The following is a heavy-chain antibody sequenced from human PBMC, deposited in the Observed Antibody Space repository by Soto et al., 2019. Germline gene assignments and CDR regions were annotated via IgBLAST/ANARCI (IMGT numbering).Heavy chain of an antibody. CDR2: ISSSSSYI. J-gene: IGHJ6*03. Sequence: EVQLVESGGGLVKPGGSLRLSCAASGFTFSSYSMNWVRQAPGKGLEWVSSISSSSSYIYYADSVKGRFTISRDNAKNSLSLQMNSLRAEDTAVYYCARAAGVRITMSTKAYYYYMDVWGKGTTVTVSS. V-gene: IGHV3-21*01. D-gene: IGHD3-10*02. CDR3: ARAAGVRITMSTKAYYYYMDV. CDR1: GFTFSSYS.